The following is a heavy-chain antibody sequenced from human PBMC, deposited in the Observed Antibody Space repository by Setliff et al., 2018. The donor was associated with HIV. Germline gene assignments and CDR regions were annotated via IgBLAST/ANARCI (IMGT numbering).Heavy chain of an antibody. Sequence: SETLSLTCAVYGGSFSGYYWSWIRQPPGKGLEWIGEINHSGSTNYNPSLKSRVSISGDTSKNQFSLNLTSVTAADTAVYYCARQHGDYAFDPWGQGTLVTVSS. CDR2: INHSGST. V-gene: IGHV4-34*01. J-gene: IGHJ5*02. D-gene: IGHD4-17*01. CDR3: ARQHGDYAFDP. CDR1: GGSFSGYY.